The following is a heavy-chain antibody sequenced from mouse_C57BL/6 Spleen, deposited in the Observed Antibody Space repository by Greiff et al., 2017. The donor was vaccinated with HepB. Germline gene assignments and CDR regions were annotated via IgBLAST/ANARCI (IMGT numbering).Heavy chain of an antibody. J-gene: IGHJ3*01. D-gene: IGHD1-1*02. CDR1: GFTFSSYA. CDR2: ISDGGSYT. Sequence: DVMLVESGGGLVKPGGSLKLSCAASGFTFSSYAMSWVRQTPEKRLEWVATISDGGSYTYYPDNVKGRFTISRDNAKNNLYLQMSHLKSEDTAMYYCAREGGWSFAYWGQGTLVTVSA. V-gene: IGHV5-4*01. CDR3: AREGGWSFAY.